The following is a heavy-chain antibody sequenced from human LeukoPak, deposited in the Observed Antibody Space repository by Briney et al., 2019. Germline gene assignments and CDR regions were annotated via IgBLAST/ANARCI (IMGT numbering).Heavy chain of an antibody. J-gene: IGHJ4*02. CDR2: IFYSGST. D-gene: IGHD1-1*01. Sequence: SETLSLTCTVSGGSISGYYWSWIRQPPGKGLEWIGYIFYSGSTNYNPSLKSRVTISVDTSKNQFSLMLSSVTAADTAVYYCARHLLEYYFDYWGQGTLVTVSS. V-gene: IGHV4-59*08. CDR1: GGSISGYY. CDR3: ARHLLEYYFDY.